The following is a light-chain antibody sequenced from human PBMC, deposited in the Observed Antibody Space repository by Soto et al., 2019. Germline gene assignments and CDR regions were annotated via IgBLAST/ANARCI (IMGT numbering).Light chain of an antibody. J-gene: IGKJ1*01. CDR3: QHYNSYSEA. CDR2: KAY. V-gene: IGKV1-5*03. Sequence: DIQMTQSPSTLSGSVGARVTITCRASQTISSWLAWYQQKPGKAPKLLIYKAYTLKSGVQSRFSGSGSGTEFTLTISSLQPDAFATNYCQHYNSYSEAFGQGTKVEL. CDR1: QTISSW.